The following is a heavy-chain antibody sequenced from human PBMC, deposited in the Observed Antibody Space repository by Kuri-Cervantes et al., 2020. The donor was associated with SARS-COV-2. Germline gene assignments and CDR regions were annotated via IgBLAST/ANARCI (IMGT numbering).Heavy chain of an antibody. Sequence: GESLKISCAAFGFTFSSYAMSWVRQTPGKGLEWVSTISGSGGSTYYPGSVKSRFTISRENAKNSLYLQMNSLRAGDTAVYYCARGYYDSSGYPLGWYFDLWGRGTLVTVSS. CDR3: ARGYYDSSGYPLGWYFDL. V-gene: IGHV3-23*01. J-gene: IGHJ2*01. CDR2: ISGSGGST. D-gene: IGHD3-22*01. CDR1: GFTFSSYA.